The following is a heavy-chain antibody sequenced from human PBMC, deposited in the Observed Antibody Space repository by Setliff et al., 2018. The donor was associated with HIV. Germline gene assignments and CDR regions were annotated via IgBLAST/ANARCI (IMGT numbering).Heavy chain of an antibody. Sequence: PGGSLRLSCAASGFTFKNAWMNWARQAPGKGLEWIGRIKSKTDGGTTDYAAPVKGRSTISRDDSKSTLYLQLTTLRTEDTGFYFCTREIRDGYPRSSNWGQGTLVTVSS. CDR2: IKSKTDGGTT. D-gene: IGHD3-10*01. V-gene: IGHV3-15*01. CDR1: GFTFKNAW. CDR3: TREIRDGYPRSSN. J-gene: IGHJ4*02.